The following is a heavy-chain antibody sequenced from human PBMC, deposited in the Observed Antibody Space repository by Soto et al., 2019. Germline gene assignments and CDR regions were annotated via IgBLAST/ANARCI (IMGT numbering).Heavy chain of an antibody. CDR3: ARGPPPYDSSTYPYSYYYGMDV. CDR2: INPNSGDT. V-gene: IGHV1-2*02. J-gene: IGHJ6*02. CDR1: GYSFTDYY. Sequence: QVQLVQSGAEVMKPGASVKVSCKASGYSFTDYYMQWVRQAPGQGLEWMGWINPNSGDTYFAQKFQGSVTMTWDTSISTAYMELRRLISVDTAVYFCARGPPPYDSSTYPYSYYYGMDVWGQGTTVTVSS. D-gene: IGHD3-22*01.